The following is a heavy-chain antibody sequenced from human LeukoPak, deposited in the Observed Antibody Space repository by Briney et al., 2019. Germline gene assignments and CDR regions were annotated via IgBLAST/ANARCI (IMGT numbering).Heavy chain of an antibody. CDR2: ISSDGSNQ. V-gene: IGHV3-30*19. J-gene: IGHJ4*02. D-gene: IGHD6-19*01. Sequence: PGRSLRLSCAASGFTFSSCGMHWVRQAPGKGLEWVAVISSDGSNQYYADSVRGRFTISRDNSKNTLYLEMNSLRAEDTAVYYCASAHSSGWSRGNYWGQGTLVTVSS. CDR1: GFTFSSCG. CDR3: ASAHSSGWSRGNY.